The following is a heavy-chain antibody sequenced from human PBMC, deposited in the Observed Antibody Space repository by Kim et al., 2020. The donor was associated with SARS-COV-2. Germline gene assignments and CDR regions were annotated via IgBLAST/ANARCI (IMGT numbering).Heavy chain of an antibody. D-gene: IGHD3-22*01. CDR1: GFTFSSYW. J-gene: IGHJ4*02. CDR2: IKQDGSEK. V-gene: IGHV3-7*01. Sequence: GGSLRLSCAASGFTFSSYWMSWVRQAPGKGLEWVANIKQDGSEKYYVDSVKGRFTISRDNAKNSLYLQMNSLRAEDTAVYYCARVDLYPLPYYDSSGYYPDYWGQGTLVTVSS. CDR3: ARVDLYPLPYYDSSGYYPDY.